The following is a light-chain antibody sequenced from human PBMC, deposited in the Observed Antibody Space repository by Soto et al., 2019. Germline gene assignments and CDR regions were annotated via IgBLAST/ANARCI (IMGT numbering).Light chain of an antibody. V-gene: IGLV6-57*02. J-gene: IGLJ2*01. Sequence: NFMLTQPHSVSGSPGKTVTISCTGSGGSLASNYVQWYQQRPGRAPTTVIYEDNDRPSGVPNRFSGSVDIPSNSAFLTISGLTTEDEADYYCQSIDSSDQGFFGGGTKVTVL. CDR3: QSIDSSDQGF. CDR2: EDN. CDR1: GGSLASNY.